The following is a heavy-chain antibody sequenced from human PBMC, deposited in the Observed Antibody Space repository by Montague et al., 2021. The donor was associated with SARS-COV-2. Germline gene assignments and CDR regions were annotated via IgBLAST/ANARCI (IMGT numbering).Heavy chain of an antibody. V-gene: IGHV2-5*02. J-gene: IGHJ5*02. CDR3: AHRRLLSGCFDP. CDR2: IYWDDDK. D-gene: IGHD3-10*01. CDR1: GFSLSTSGVG. Sequence: PAQVKPTQTLTLTCTFSGFSLSTSGVGVGWIRQPPGKALEWLALIYWDDDKRYSPSLKSRLTITKDTSKNQVVLTMTNMDPVDTATYYRAHRRLLSGCFDPWGQGTLVTVSS.